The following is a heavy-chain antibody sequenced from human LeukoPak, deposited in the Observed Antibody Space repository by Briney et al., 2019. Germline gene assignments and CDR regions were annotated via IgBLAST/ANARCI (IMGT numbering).Heavy chain of an antibody. CDR2: IYYSGST. Sequence: SETLSLTCTVSGGSISSSSYYWGWIRQPPGKGLEWIGSIYYSGSTYYNPSLKSRVTISVDTSKNQFSLKLSSVTAADTAVYYCASDDCSSTSCYKRGWFDPWGQGTLVTVSS. CDR1: GGSISSSSYY. V-gene: IGHV4-39*07. J-gene: IGHJ5*02. CDR3: ASDDCSSTSCYKRGWFDP. D-gene: IGHD2-2*02.